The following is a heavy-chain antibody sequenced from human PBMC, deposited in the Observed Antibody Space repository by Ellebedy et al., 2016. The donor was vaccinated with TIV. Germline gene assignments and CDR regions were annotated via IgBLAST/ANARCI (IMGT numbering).Heavy chain of an antibody. J-gene: IGHJ3*02. CDR2: FGVSGDTT. Sequence: GESLKISCAASGFTFSDYAMSWVRQAPGKGLEWVSGFGVSGDTTYYKDSVKGRFTVSRDNSKNTLYLQMNSLRAEDTGTYYCTKDQVGGDGRWVYDIWGQGTMVTVSS. CDR1: GFTFSDYA. D-gene: IGHD3-16*01. V-gene: IGHV3-23*01. CDR3: TKDQVGGDGRWVYDI.